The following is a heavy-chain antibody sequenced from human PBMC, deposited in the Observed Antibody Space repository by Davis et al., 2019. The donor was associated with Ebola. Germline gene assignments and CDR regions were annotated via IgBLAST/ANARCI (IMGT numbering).Heavy chain of an antibody. V-gene: IGHV1-2*02. CDR2: INPKSGDT. J-gene: IGHJ6*02. D-gene: IGHD2-2*01. CDR1: GYTFSSYG. Sequence: ASVKVSCKASGYTFSSYGITWVRQAPGQGLEWMAWINPKSGDTNYAQKFQGRVTVTRDTSISTAYMELSRLRTDDTAVYYCARHLGLVRHYFYFYGMDAWGHGTMVTVS. CDR3: ARHLGLVRHYFYFYGMDA.